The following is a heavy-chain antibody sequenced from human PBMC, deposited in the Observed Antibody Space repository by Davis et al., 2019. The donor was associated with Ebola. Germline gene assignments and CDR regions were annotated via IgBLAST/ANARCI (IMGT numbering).Heavy chain of an antibody. CDR3: AKDTPNIWFDV. Sequence: GGSLRLSCAASGFDFSSYAMHWVRQAPGKGLEWVAMISYDGTSDYYADSVKGRFTISRDNSKNTLHLQMDSLRVEDTAIYYCAKDTPNIWFDVWGQGTMVAVSS. D-gene: IGHD2-15*01. V-gene: IGHV3-30-3*01. CDR1: GFDFSSYA. CDR2: ISYDGTSD. J-gene: IGHJ3*01.